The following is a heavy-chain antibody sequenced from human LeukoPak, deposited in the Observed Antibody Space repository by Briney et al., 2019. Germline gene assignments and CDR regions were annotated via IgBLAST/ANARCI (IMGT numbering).Heavy chain of an antibody. Sequence: GGSLRLSCAASGFTFSIYGMHWVRQAPGKGLEWVAFIRYDGSNKYYADSVKGRFTISRDNSKNTLYLQMNSLRAEDTAVYYCAKVMEVYYYDSSGYIDYWGQGTLVTVSS. CDR1: GFTFSIYG. CDR3: AKVMEVYYYDSSGYIDY. CDR2: IRYDGSNK. J-gene: IGHJ4*02. V-gene: IGHV3-30*02. D-gene: IGHD3-22*01.